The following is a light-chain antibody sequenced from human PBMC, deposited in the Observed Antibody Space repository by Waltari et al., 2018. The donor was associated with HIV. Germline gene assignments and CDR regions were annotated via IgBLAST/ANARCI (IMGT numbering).Light chain of an antibody. CDR1: SSDVGGYDY. CDR2: DVT. V-gene: IGLV2-14*01. Sequence: QSALTQPASVSGSPGQSIAISCTGTSSDVGGYDYVSWYQQHPGKAPKLMIYDVTKRPSGVSSRFSGSKSGNTASLTISGLQAEDEADYYCISYTSSSTWVFGGGTKLTVL. J-gene: IGLJ3*02. CDR3: ISYTSSSTWV.